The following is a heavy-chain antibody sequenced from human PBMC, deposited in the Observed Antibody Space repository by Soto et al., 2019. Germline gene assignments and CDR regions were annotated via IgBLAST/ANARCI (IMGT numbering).Heavy chain of an antibody. CDR2: MNPNSGNT. CDR3: ARAGLRYFDWLLYDYYYYMDV. J-gene: IGHJ6*03. V-gene: IGHV1-8*01. D-gene: IGHD3-9*01. Sequence: GASVKVSCKASGYTFTSYDINWVRQATGQGLEWMGWMNPNSGNTGYAQKFQGRVTMTRNTSISTAYMELSSLRSEDTAVYYCARAGLRYFDWLLYDYYYYMDVWGKGTTVTVSS. CDR1: GYTFTSYD.